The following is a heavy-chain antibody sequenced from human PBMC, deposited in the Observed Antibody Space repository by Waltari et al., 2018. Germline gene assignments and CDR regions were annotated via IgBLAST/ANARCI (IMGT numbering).Heavy chain of an antibody. CDR3: ARGGRIAARPFDY. Sequence: QVQLQQWGAGLLKLSETLSLTCAVYGGSFSGYYWSWIRQPPGKGLEWIGEINHSVSTNSNPSLKSRVTISVATSKNQFSLKLSSVTAADTAVYYCARGGRIAARPFDYWGQGTLVTVSS. V-gene: IGHV4-34*01. CDR1: GGSFSGYY. D-gene: IGHD6-6*01. J-gene: IGHJ4*02. CDR2: INHSVST.